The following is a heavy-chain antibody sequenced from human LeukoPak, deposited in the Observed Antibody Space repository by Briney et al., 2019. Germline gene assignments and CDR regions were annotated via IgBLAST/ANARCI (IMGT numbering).Heavy chain of an antibody. D-gene: IGHD6-6*01. CDR2: IQSKTDGGTT. V-gene: IGHV3-15*01. Sequence: GSLRLSCAASGFTFSDAWMTWVRQAPGKGLECVGFIQSKTDGGTTDSATPVKGRFTVSRDDSKNTLYLQMNSLKTEDTAVYYCTTWSSQFDHWGQGTLVTVSS. J-gene: IGHJ4*02. CDR3: TTWSSQFDH. CDR1: GFTFSDAW.